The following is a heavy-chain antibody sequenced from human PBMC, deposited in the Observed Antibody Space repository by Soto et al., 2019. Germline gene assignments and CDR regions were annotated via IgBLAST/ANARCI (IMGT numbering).Heavy chain of an antibody. D-gene: IGHD2-2*01. CDR1: GCSIISGGYS. CDR3: ARVPDR. Sequence: SEPLSLTCAVSGCSIISGGYSWSWIRQPPGKGLEWIGYIYHSGSTYYNPSLKSRVTISVDRSKNQFSLKLSSVTAADTAVYYCARVPDRWGQGTLVTVS. J-gene: IGHJ5*02. V-gene: IGHV4-30-2*01. CDR2: IYHSGST.